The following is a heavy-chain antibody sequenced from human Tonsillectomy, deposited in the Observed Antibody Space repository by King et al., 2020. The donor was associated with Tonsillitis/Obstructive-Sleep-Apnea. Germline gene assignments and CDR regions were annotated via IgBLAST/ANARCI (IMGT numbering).Heavy chain of an antibody. CDR1: GYTFTDYY. Sequence: VQLVESGAEVKKPGASVKVSCKASGYTFTDYYLHWVRQAPGQGLEWIGRINPNSGGTNYAQKFQGRVTLTRDTYITEAYMGLTRLRADDTAVYYCARGFHTTVTTLLDAFDLWGQGTMVTVSS. CDR3: ARGFHTTVTTLLDAFDL. CDR2: INPNSGGT. V-gene: IGHV1-2*06. J-gene: IGHJ3*01. D-gene: IGHD4-17*01.